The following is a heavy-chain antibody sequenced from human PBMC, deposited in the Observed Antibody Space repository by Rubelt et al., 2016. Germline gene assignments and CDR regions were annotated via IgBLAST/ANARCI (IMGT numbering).Heavy chain of an antibody. J-gene: IGHJ4*02. Sequence: QVQLQQWGAGLLKPSETLSLTCAVYGGSFSGYYWSWIRQPPGTGLEWMGEIHHSGSTNYNPSLKSRVTISVDTSKNQFSLKLSPVTAADTAVYYCARGKEGLGVTMMDYWGQGTLVTVSS. V-gene: IGHV4-34*01. CDR2: IHHSGST. CDR3: ARGKEGLGVTMMDY. CDR1: GGSFSGYY. D-gene: IGHD3-22*01.